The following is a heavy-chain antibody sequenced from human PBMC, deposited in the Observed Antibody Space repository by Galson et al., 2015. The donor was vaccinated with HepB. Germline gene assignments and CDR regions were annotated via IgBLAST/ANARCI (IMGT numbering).Heavy chain of an antibody. D-gene: IGHD7-27*01. J-gene: IGHJ6*02. V-gene: IGHV3-21*01. CDR1: GFSFMSYG. Sequence: SLRLSCAASGFSFMSYGMNWVRQAPGKGLEWLSSISATGTHTFYADSVKGRFTISRDNANKVLYLQLNSLTIEDTAVYYCARDPSTWELYYFGLDVWGQGTTVTVSS. CDR2: ISATGTHT. CDR3: ARDPSTWELYYFGLDV.